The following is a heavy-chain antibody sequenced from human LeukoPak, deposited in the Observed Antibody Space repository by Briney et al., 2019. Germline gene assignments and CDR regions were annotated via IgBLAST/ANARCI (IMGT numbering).Heavy chain of an antibody. Sequence: SSETLSLTCAVYGGSFSGYYWSWIRQPPGKGLEWIGEINHSGSTNYNPSLKSRVTISVDTSKNQFSLKLSSVTAADTAVYYCARGGLTTVTTSGAFDIWGQGTMVTVSS. CDR1: GGSFSGYY. D-gene: IGHD4-17*01. CDR2: INHSGST. J-gene: IGHJ3*02. CDR3: ARGGLTTVTTSGAFDI. V-gene: IGHV4-34*01.